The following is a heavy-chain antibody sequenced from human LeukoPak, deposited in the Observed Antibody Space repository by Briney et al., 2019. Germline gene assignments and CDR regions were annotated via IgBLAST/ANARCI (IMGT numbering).Heavy chain of an antibody. D-gene: IGHD3-10*01. CDR1: SESFSTYY. J-gene: IGHJ4*02. CDR3: AANSADYNTLGSSYKV. V-gene: IGHV4-34*01. CDR2: INHSGST. Sequence: SETLSLTCAVYSESFSTYYWNWIRQPPGKGLEWIGEINHSGSTTYNPSLKSRVTISVDTSKNQFSLKLNSVTAADTAVFYCAANSADYNTLGSSYKVWGQGTLVTVSS.